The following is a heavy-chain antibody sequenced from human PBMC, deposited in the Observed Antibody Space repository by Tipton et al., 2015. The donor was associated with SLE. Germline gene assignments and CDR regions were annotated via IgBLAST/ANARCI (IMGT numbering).Heavy chain of an antibody. Sequence: LRFSCTVSGGSISSGGYYWSWIRQHPGKGLEWIGYIYYSGSTYYNPSLKSRVTISVDTSKNQFSLKLSSVTAADTAVYYCARSLGILTGYYKGYWYFDLWGRGTLVTASS. CDR1: GGSISSGGYY. CDR2: IYYSGST. CDR3: ARSLGILTGYYKGYWYFDL. V-gene: IGHV4-31*02. J-gene: IGHJ2*01. D-gene: IGHD3-9*01.